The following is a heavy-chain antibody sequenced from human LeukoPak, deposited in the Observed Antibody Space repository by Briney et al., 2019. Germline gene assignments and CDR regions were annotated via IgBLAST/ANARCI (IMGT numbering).Heavy chain of an antibody. J-gene: IGHJ4*02. V-gene: IGHV1-69*05. CDR2: IIPIFGTA. CDR3: ARDRRENGYSYGLDY. CDR1: GGTFSSYA. Sequence: SVKVSCKASGGTFSSYAISWVRQAPGQGLEWMGGIIPIFGTANYAQKFQGRVTITTDESTSTAYMELSSLRSEDTAVYYCARDRRENGYSYGLDYWGQGTPVTVSS. D-gene: IGHD5-18*01.